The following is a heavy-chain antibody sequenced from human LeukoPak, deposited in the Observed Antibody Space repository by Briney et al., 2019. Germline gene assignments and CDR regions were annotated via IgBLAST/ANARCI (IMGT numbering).Heavy chain of an antibody. CDR1: GYTFTSYA. CDR3: ARGVNYGDYDWHFDL. V-gene: IGHV1-3*01. J-gene: IGHJ2*01. CDR2: INAGNGNT. D-gene: IGHD4-17*01. Sequence: ASVKVSCKASGYTFTSYAMHWVRQAPGQRLEWMGWINAGNGNTKYSQKFQGRVTITRDTSASTAYMELSSLRSEDTAVYYCARGVNYGDYDWHFDLWGRGTLVTVSS.